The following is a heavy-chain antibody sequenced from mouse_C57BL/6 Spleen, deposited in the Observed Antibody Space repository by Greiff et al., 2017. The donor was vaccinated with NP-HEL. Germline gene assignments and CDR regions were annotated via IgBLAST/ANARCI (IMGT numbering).Heavy chain of an antibody. D-gene: IGHD1-1*01. CDR3: ARPYYGSSYGAMDY. V-gene: IGHV1-80*01. CDR2: IYPGDGDT. Sequence: QVQLKESGAELVKPGASVKISCKASGYAFSSYWMNWVKQRPGKGLEWIGQIYPGDGDTNYNGKFKGKATLTADKSSSTAYMQLSSLTSEDSAVYFCARPYYGSSYGAMDYWGQGTSVTVSS. CDR1: GYAFSSYW. J-gene: IGHJ4*01.